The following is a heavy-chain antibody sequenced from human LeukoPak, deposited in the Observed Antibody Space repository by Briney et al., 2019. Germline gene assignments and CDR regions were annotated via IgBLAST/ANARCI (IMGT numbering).Heavy chain of an antibody. CDR3: AKDAAPSGQRRIGS. V-gene: IGHV7-4-1*02. CDR1: GYSFTDYG. D-gene: IGHD6-25*01. J-gene: IGHJ4*02. Sequence: GASVKVSCKASGYSFTDYGMSWLRQAPGQGPEWMGWISTKSGRPTYAQGFTGRFAFSLDTSVSSTYLQISGLNADDTAVYYCAKDAAPSGQRRIGSWGQGTLVTVSS. CDR2: ISTKSGRP.